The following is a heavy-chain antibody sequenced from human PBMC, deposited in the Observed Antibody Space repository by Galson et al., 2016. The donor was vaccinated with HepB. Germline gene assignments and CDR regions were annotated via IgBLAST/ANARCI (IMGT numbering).Heavy chain of an antibody. CDR1: GYTFTSYD. CDR3: ARVGPLVEKSDAFDI. J-gene: IGHJ3*02. D-gene: IGHD1-26*01. CDR2: INPSGGST. V-gene: IGHV1-46*01. Sequence: SVKVSCKASGYTFTSYDMHWVRQAPGQGLEWMGIINPSGGSTSYAQKFQGRVTMTRDTSTSTVYMELSSLRSEDTAVYYCARVGPLVEKSDAFDIWGQGTMVTVSS.